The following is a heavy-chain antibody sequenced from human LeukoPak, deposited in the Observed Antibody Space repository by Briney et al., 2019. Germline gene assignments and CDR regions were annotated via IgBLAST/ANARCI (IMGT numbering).Heavy chain of an antibody. V-gene: IGHV3-48*03. CDR3: AKVPVDYYDSSGFLYFDY. CDR1: GFTFSSYE. J-gene: IGHJ4*02. Sequence: GSLRLSCAASGFTFSSYEMNWVRQAPGKGLEWVSYISSSGSTIYYADSVKGRFTISRDNAKNSLYLQMNSLRAEDTALYYCAKVPVDYYDSSGFLYFDYWGQGTLVTVSS. CDR2: ISSSGSTI. D-gene: IGHD3-22*01.